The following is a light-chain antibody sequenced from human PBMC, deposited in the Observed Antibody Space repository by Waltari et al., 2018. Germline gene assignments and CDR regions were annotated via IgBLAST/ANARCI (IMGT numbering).Light chain of an antibody. CDR1: SSNIGSSF. Sequence: QSVLTQPPSASGTPGQRVTISCSGSSSNIGSSFVCWYQHLPGTAPKLPIYRNDQRPSGVPDRFSGSRSGTSASLAISGLRSEDEADYYCAAWDDSLTVRFGGGTKLTVL. CDR3: AAWDDSLTVR. J-gene: IGLJ3*02. CDR2: RND. V-gene: IGLV1-47*01.